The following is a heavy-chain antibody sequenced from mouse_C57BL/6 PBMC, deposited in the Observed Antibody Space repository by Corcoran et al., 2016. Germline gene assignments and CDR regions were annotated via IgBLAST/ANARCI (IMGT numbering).Heavy chain of an antibody. CDR3: ARSDLYYYGSSPWFAY. J-gene: IGHJ3*01. CDR1: GYTFTDYY. Sequence: EVQLQQSGPELVKPGASVKISCKASGYTFTDYYMNWVKQSHGKSLEWIGDINPNNGGTSYNQKFKGKATLTVDKSSSTAYMELRSLTSEDSAVYYCARSDLYYYGSSPWFAYWGQGTLVTVSA. D-gene: IGHD1-1*01. V-gene: IGHV1-26*01. CDR2: INPNNGGT.